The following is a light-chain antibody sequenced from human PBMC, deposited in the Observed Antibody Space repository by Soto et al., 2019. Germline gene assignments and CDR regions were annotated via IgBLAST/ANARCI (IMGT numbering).Light chain of an antibody. J-gene: IGKJ4*01. CDR2: DAS. CDR3: QQYGSSPLT. CDR1: QGISSA. Sequence: AIQLTQSPSSLSASLVYRFTITCLASQGISSALAWYQQKPGKAPKLLIYDASSLESGVPSRFSGSGSGTDFTLTISRLEPEDFAVYYCQQYGSSPLTFGGGTKV. V-gene: IGKV1-13*02.